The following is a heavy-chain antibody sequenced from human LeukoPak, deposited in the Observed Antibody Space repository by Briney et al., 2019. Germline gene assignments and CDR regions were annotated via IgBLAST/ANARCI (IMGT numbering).Heavy chain of an antibody. CDR3: ARTYYVILTGPHTYYYYYYMDV. CDR1: GSTFTSYG. V-gene: IGHV1-18*01. D-gene: IGHD3-9*01. Sequence: GASVKVSCKASGSTFTSYGISWVRQAPGQGLEWMGLISAYNGNTNYAQKLQGRVTMTTDTSTSTAYMELRSLRSDDTAVYYCARTYYVILTGPHTYYYYYYMDVWGKGTTVTVSS. J-gene: IGHJ6*03. CDR2: ISAYNGNT.